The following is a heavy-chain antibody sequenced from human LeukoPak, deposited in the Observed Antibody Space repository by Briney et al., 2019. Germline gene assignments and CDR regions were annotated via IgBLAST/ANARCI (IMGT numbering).Heavy chain of an antibody. D-gene: IGHD1-26*01. Sequence: GGSLRLSCAVSGFTVSSNYMSWVRQAPGKGLEWVSVIYSGDNTYYADSVKGRFTISRNNSKNTLYLQMNSLRAEDTAVYYCARDWGGSPLGWFDPWGQGTLVTVSS. CDR2: IYSGDNT. V-gene: IGHV3-53*01. J-gene: IGHJ5*02. CDR1: GFTVSSNY. CDR3: ARDWGGSPLGWFDP.